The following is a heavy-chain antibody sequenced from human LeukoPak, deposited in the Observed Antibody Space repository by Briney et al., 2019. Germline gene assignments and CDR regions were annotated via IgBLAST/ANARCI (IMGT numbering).Heavy chain of an antibody. J-gene: IGHJ4*02. Sequence: PGGSLRLSCAASGFTFSSYGMSWVRQAPGKGLEWVSAISGSGGSTYYADSVKGRFTISRDNSKNTLYLQMNSLRAEDTAVYYCAKALGGWYPLNLDYWGQGTLVTVSP. V-gene: IGHV3-23*01. CDR2: ISGSGGST. CDR1: GFTFSSYG. CDR3: AKALGGWYPLNLDY. D-gene: IGHD6-19*01.